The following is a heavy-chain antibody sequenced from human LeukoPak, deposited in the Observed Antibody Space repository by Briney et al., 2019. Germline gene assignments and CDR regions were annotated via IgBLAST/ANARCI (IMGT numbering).Heavy chain of an antibody. D-gene: IGHD5-18*01. Sequence: GGSLRLSCAASGFTFSSYGMHWVRQAPGKGLEWVAVISYDGSNKYYADSVKGRFTISRDNSKNTLYLQMSSLRVEDTAVYYCARAPSQPYLDFWGQGALVTVSS. CDR3: ARAPSQPYLDF. V-gene: IGHV3-30*03. J-gene: IGHJ4*02. CDR2: ISYDGSNK. CDR1: GFTFSSYG.